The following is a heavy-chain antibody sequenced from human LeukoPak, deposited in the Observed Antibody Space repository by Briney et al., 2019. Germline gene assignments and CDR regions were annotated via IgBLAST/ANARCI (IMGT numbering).Heavy chain of an antibody. Sequence: GGSLRLSCAASGFTFDDYAMHWVRQAPGKGLEWVSLISWDGGSTYYADSVKGRFTISRDNSKNSLYLQMNSLRAEDTALYYCAKVGSGYDSGAFDIWGQGTMVTVSS. V-gene: IGHV3-43D*03. J-gene: IGHJ3*02. CDR2: ISWDGGST. D-gene: IGHD5-12*01. CDR1: GFTFDDYA. CDR3: AKVGSGYDSGAFDI.